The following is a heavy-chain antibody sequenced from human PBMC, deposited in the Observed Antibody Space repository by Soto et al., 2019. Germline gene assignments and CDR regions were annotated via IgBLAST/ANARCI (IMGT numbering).Heavy chain of an antibody. V-gene: IGHV3-9*01. Sequence: EVQLVESGGGLVQPGRSLRLSCAASGFTFDDYAMHWVRQAPGKGLEWVSGISWNSGSIGYADSVKGRFTISRDNAKNSLYLQMNSLRAEDTALYYCAKDSHDFWSGYPTNNFDYWGQGTLVTVSS. CDR1: GFTFDDYA. CDR2: ISWNSGSI. D-gene: IGHD3-3*01. CDR3: AKDSHDFWSGYPTNNFDY. J-gene: IGHJ4*02.